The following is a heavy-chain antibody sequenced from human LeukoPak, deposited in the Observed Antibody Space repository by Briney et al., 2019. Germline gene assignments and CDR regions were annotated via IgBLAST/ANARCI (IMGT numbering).Heavy chain of an antibody. CDR3: ARGLYYDSSGYYYNY. CDR1: GFTFSSYA. Sequence: PGGSLRLSCAASGFTFSSYAMHWVRQAPGKELEWVAVISYDGSKKYYADSVKGRFTISRDNSKNTLYLQMNSLRAEDTAVYYCARGLYYDSSGYYYNYWGQGTLVTVSS. D-gene: IGHD3-22*01. CDR2: ISYDGSKK. J-gene: IGHJ4*02. V-gene: IGHV3-30-3*01.